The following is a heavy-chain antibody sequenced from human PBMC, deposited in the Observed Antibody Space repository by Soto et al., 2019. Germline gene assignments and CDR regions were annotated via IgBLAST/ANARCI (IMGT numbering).Heavy chain of an antibody. CDR2: IYYSGST. V-gene: IGHV4-59*01. J-gene: IGHJ4*02. CDR1: GGSISSNY. D-gene: IGHD3-3*01. CDR3: ARGGPLDTIFGVVIETHFDY. Sequence: PSETLSLTCTVSGGSISSNYWSWIRQPPGKGKEWIGYIYYSGSTKYKSSLKSRVTISVDTSKNQFSLKLSSVTASDTAVYYCARGGPLDTIFGVVIETHFDYWGQGTLVTVSS.